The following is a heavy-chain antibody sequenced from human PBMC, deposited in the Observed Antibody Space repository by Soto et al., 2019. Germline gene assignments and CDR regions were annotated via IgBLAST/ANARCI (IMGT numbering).Heavy chain of an antibody. CDR1: GGSISSYY. Sequence: QVQLQESGPGLVKPSETLSLTCTVSGGSISSYYWSWIRQPPGKGLEWIGYIYYSGSTKTNYNPSLKSRVTISVDRSKKQFSLKLSSVTAADTAVYYCARMLSFRPTFYFDYWGQGTLVTVSS. CDR3: ARMLSFRPTFYFDY. V-gene: IGHV4-59*01. J-gene: IGHJ4*02. D-gene: IGHD2-8*01. CDR2: IYYSGSTKT.